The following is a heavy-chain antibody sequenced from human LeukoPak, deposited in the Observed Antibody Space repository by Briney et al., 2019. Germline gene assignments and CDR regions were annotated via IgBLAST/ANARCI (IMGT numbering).Heavy chain of an antibody. CDR2: ISGSGGST. CDR1: GFTFSSYA. V-gene: IGHV3-23*01. CDR3: AKDQYQWYYFDY. Sequence: GGSLRLSCAASGFTFSSYAMSWVRRAPGKGLEWVSAISGSGGSTYYADSVKGRFTISRDNSKNTLYLQMNSLRAEDTAVYYCAKDQYQWYYFDYWGQGTLVTVSS. J-gene: IGHJ4*02. D-gene: IGHD2-2*01.